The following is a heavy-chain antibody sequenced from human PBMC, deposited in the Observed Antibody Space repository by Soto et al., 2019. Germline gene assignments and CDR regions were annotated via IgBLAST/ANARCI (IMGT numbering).Heavy chain of an antibody. CDR1: GYSFTSYW. CDR2: IDPSDSYT. Sequence: LGESLKISCKGSGYSFTSYWISWVRQMPGKGLEWMGRIDPSDSYTNYSPSFQGHVTISADKSISTAYLQWSSLKASDTAMYYCARSPGGYYGSGSYYPDYWGQGTLVTVSS. D-gene: IGHD3-10*01. CDR3: ARSPGGYYGSGSYYPDY. V-gene: IGHV5-10-1*01. J-gene: IGHJ4*02.